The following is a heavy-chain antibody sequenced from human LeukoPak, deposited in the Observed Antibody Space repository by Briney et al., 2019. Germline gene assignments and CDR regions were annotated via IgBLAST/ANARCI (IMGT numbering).Heavy chain of an antibody. CDR1: GFTFSIYA. V-gene: IGHV3-23*01. CDR2: IVGSGVGT. D-gene: IGHD6-19*01. J-gene: IGHJ4*02. Sequence: PGGSLRLSCAASGFTFSIYAMSWVRQAPGKGLEWVSGIVGSGVGTYHADSVKGRFTISRDNSKNTLYLQMNSLRAEDTAVYYCAKAVAVTDMFDYWCQGTLVTVSS. CDR3: AKAVAVTDMFDY.